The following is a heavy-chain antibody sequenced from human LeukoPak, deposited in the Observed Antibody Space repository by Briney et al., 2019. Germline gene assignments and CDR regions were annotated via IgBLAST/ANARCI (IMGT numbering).Heavy chain of an antibody. V-gene: IGHV3-74*01. D-gene: IGHD6-13*01. CDR1: GFTFSSSW. CDR3: ARGKQQLNY. J-gene: IGHJ4*02. CDR2: IKTDGSTT. Sequence: PGGSLRLSCAVSGFTFSSSWMHWVRQAPGKGLVWVSHIKTDGSTTAYADSVKGRFTISRDNAKNSLYLQMNSLRDEDTAVYYCARGKQQLNYWGQGTLVTVSS.